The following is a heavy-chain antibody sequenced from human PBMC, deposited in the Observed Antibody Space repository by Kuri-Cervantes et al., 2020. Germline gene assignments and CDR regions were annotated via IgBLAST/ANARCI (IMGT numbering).Heavy chain of an antibody. CDR3: AKDLTGNHDAFDI. V-gene: IGHV3-30*18. D-gene: IGHD1-20*01. Sequence: SLKISCAASGFTFSNYGMHWVRQAPGKGLEWVAVIWYDGSKKYHADSVKGRFTISRDNSRNTLYLQMNSLRTEDTAVYYCAKDLTGNHDAFDIWGQGTMVTVSS. CDR2: IWYDGSKK. CDR1: GFTFSNYG. J-gene: IGHJ3*02.